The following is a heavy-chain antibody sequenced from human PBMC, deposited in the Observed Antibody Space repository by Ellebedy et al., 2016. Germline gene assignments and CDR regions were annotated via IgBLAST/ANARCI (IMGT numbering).Heavy chain of an antibody. V-gene: IGHV1-69*04. Sequence: ASVKVSCKASGGTFSSYAISWVRQAPGQGLEWMGRIIPILGIANYAQKFQGRVTITADKSTSTAYMELSSLRSEDTAVYYCARDRALTTVTTTYFDYWGQGTLVTVSS. J-gene: IGHJ4*02. CDR3: ARDRALTTVTTTYFDY. CDR2: IIPILGIA. CDR1: GGTFSSYA. D-gene: IGHD4-11*01.